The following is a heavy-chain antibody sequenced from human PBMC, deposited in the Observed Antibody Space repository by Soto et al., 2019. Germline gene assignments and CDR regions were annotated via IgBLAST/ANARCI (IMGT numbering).Heavy chain of an antibody. CDR3: ARGVLRTFAY. CDR1: GGSIRSGGNS. CDR2: IYYSGST. J-gene: IGHJ4*02. V-gene: IGHV4-31*03. Sequence: QVQLQESGPGLVKPSQTLSLTCTVSGGSIRSGGNSWSWIRQHSGKGLEWIGYIYYSGSTYYNPSLQSRLTISLDTSTNQFSLKLSSVTAADTAVYYGARGVLRTFAYWGQGTLVTVSS.